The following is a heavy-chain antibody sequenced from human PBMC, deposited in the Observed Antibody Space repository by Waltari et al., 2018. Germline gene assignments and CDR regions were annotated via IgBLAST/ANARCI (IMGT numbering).Heavy chain of an antibody. D-gene: IGHD6-13*01. CDR3: ARTSSSWPNFDY. CDR1: GGSISSYY. J-gene: IGHJ4*02. CDR2: IYYSGST. Sequence: QVQLQESGPGLVKPSETLSLTCTVSGGSISSYYWSWIRQPPGKGLEWIGYIYYSGSTKDNPSLKSRVTIAGDTAKNQCALKRSSVTAADTAVYYWARTSSSWPNFDYWGQGTLVTVSS. V-gene: IGHV4-59*01.